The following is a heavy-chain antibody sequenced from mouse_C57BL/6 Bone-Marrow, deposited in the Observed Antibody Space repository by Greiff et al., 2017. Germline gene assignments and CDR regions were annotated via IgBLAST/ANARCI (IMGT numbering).Heavy chain of an antibody. J-gene: IGHJ1*03. V-gene: IGHV5-16*01. CDR1: GFTFSDYY. CDR3: AREDRPWYFDV. Sequence: EVKLVESEGGLVQPGSSMKLSCTASGFTFSDYYMAWVRQVPEKGLEWVANINYDGSSTYYLDSLKSRFIISRDNAKNILYLQMSSLKSEDTATXYCAREDRPWYFDVWGTGTTVTVSS. CDR2: INYDGSST.